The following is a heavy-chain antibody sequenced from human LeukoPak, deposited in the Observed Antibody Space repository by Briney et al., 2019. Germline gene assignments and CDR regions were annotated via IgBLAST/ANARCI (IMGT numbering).Heavy chain of an antibody. CDR1: GFTFGSYA. Sequence: GGSLRLSCAAAGFTFGSYAMHSVRQAPGKWLEYVSSISSNGGSTYYANSVKGRFTISRDNSKNTLYLQMGSLRAEDMAVYYCARGSGVCDFDYWGQGTLVTVSS. CDR3: ARGSGVCDFDY. V-gene: IGHV3-64*01. D-gene: IGHD3-10*01. J-gene: IGHJ4*02. CDR2: ISSNGGST.